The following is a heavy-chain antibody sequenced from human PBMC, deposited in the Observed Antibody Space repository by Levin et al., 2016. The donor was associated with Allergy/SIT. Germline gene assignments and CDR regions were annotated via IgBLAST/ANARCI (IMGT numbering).Heavy chain of an antibody. CDR3: VKPFNYYGSGSYRGNWFDP. J-gene: IGHJ5*02. D-gene: IGHD3-10*01. CDR2: ISSNGGST. CDR1: GFTFSSYA. V-gene: IGHV3-64D*06. Sequence: GESLKISCSASGFTFSSYAMHWVRQAPGKGLEYVSAISSNGGSTYYADSVKGRFTISRDNSKNTLYLQMSSLRAEDTAVYYCVKPFNYYGSGSYRGNWFDPWGQGTLVTVSS.